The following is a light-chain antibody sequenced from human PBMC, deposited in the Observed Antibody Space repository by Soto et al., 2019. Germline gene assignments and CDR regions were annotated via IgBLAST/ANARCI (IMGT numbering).Light chain of an antibody. Sequence: QSVLTQPPSPSGSPGQSVTISCTGTRRYVGGYNYVSWYQQHPGKAPKLMIYEVSKRPSGVPDRFSGSKSGNTASLTVSGLQAEDEADYYCSSYAGSNNYVFGTGTKVTVL. CDR2: EVS. CDR3: SSYAGSNNYV. J-gene: IGLJ1*01. V-gene: IGLV2-8*01. CDR1: RRYVGGYNY.